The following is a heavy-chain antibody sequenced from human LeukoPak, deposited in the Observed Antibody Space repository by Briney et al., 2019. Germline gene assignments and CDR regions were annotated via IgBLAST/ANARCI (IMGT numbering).Heavy chain of an antibody. J-gene: IGHJ4*02. V-gene: IGHV4-59*01. CDR3: VRDKSSSFDY. CDR2: IYYSGST. D-gene: IGHD6-6*01. CDR1: GGSISSYY. Sequence: SETLSLTCTVSGGSISSYYWSWIRQPPGKGLEWIGYIYYSGSTNYNPSLKSRVTISVDTSKNQFSLKLSSVTAADTAVYYCVRDKSSSFDYWGQGTLVTVSS.